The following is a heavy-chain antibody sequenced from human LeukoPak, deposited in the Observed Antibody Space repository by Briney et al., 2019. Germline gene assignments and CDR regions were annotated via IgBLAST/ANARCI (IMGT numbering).Heavy chain of an antibody. Sequence: KIGASLQISCKGSGSSFTSYWIGWVRQLPGKGLEWMGIIYPGDSDTRYSPSFQGQVTISADKSISTAYLQWSSLKASDTAMYYCARVDYGANGIDWYFDLWGRGTLVTVSS. D-gene: IGHD4-17*01. J-gene: IGHJ2*01. CDR3: ARVDYGANGIDWYFDL. V-gene: IGHV5-51*01. CDR2: IYPGDSDT. CDR1: GSSFTSYW.